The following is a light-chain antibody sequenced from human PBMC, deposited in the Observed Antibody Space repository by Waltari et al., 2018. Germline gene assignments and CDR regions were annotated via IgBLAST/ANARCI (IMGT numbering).Light chain of an antibody. V-gene: IGKV1-33*01. CDR1: QDISHY. CDR2: DAS. CDR3: QHYDNLLSWT. J-gene: IGKJ1*01. Sequence: DIQLTQSPSSLSASVGDRSTITCQASQDISHYLNWYQQKPGKAPKLLIQDASKETEVPSRFSGSGSGTDFTFTISSLQPEDIATYYCQHYDNLLSWTFGQGTKVEVK.